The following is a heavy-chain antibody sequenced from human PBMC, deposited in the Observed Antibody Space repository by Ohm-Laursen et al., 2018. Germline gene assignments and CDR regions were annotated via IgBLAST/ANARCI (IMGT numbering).Heavy chain of an antibody. D-gene: IGHD2-21*02. CDR2: ISSNGVST. J-gene: IGHJ2*01. CDR3: ARVHYCGGDCYDLNFDL. V-gene: IGHV3-64*02. Sequence: SLRLSCTASGFTLSSYAMHWVRQAPGKGLEYVSAISSNGVSTYYADSVKGRFTISRDSSKNTLYLQMGSLRAEDLAVYYCARVHYCGGDCYDLNFDLWGRGTLVTVSS. CDR1: GFTLSSYA.